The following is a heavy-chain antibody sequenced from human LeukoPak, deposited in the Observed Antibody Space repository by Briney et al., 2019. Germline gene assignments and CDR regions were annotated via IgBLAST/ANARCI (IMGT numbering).Heavy chain of an antibody. Sequence: SETLSLTCTVSGGSVSSGGYYWSWIWQPPGKGLEWIGYMDYSGSTNYNPSLESRVTISVDTSKNQFSLKLSSVTAADTAVYYCARDQDWDLQSLRYFDYWGQGSPVIVSS. D-gene: IGHD1-26*01. J-gene: IGHJ4*02. CDR1: GGSVSSGGYY. CDR3: ARDQDWDLQSLRYFDY. CDR2: MDYSGST. V-gene: IGHV4-61*08.